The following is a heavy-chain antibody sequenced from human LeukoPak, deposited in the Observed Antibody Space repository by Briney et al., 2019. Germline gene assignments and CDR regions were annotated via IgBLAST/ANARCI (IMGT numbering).Heavy chain of an antibody. CDR2: IKQDGNEK. Sequence: GGSLRLSCAASGFIFRNHWMSWVRQVPGRALEWVAHIKQDGNEKRYMDSVEGRFTLSRDDSKNSLYLQMNSLRVDDSAVYYCARGPNYGDRVDYFDYWGQGTLVTVSS. J-gene: IGHJ4*02. CDR1: GFIFRNHW. V-gene: IGHV3-7*01. CDR3: ARGPNYGDRVDYFDY. D-gene: IGHD4-17*01.